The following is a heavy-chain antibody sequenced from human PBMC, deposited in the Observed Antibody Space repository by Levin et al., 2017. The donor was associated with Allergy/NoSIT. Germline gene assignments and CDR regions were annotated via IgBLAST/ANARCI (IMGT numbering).Heavy chain of an antibody. V-gene: IGHV3-23*01. J-gene: IGHJ4*02. CDR1: GFTFSSYV. CDR3: AAQPQLYGGFDY. Sequence: PGESLKISCAVSGFTFSSYVMSWVRQAPGKGLEWVSAISGSGGTTYYADSVKGRFTISRDNSKNTLYLQMNSLRAEDTAVYYCAAQPQLYGGFDYWGQGTLVTVSS. CDR2: ISGSGGTT. D-gene: IGHD4/OR15-4a*01.